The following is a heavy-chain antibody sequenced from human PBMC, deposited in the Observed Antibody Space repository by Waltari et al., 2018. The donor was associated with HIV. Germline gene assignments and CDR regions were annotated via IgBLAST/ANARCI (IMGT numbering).Heavy chain of an antibody. Sequence: QVQLVQSGAEVKKPGASVKVSCKASGYTFTSYDINWVRQATGKGLEWMGWRKPKRGNTGYEQKFQGRVTMTRNNSISTAYMELSSLRSEDTAVYYCARLGYCSSTSCYYYYYYGMDVWGQGTTVTVSS. V-gene: IGHV1-8*01. J-gene: IGHJ6*02. CDR3: ARLGYCSSTSCYYYYYYGMDV. D-gene: IGHD2-2*01. CDR2: RKPKRGNT. CDR1: GYTFTSYD.